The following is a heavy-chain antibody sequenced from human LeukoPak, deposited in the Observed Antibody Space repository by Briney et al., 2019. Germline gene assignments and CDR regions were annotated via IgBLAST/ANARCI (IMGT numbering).Heavy chain of an antibody. Sequence: GGSLRLSCAASGFTFDYYAMHGVRQAPGKGLEGVSGISWYSCSIGYADSVKGRLTISRDNANNSLYLQMNSLRAEDTAVYYCAKASYGDYYFDYWGQGTLVTVSS. CDR2: ISWYSCSI. CDR1: GFTFDYYA. J-gene: IGHJ4*02. CDR3: AKASYGDYYFDY. D-gene: IGHD4-17*01. V-gene: IGHV3-9*01.